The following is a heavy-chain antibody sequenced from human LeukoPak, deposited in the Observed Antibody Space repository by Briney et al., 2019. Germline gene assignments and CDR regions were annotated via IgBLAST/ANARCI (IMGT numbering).Heavy chain of an antibody. CDR3: ARDRALNYYDSSGYPDY. V-gene: IGHV3-74*01. D-gene: IGHD3-22*01. Sequence: PGGSLRLSCAASGFTFSSYWMHWVRQAPGEGLVWVSRINSDGSSTSYADSVKGRFTISRDNAKNTLYLQMNSLRAEDTAVYYCARDRALNYYDSSGYPDYWGQGTLVTVSS. J-gene: IGHJ4*02. CDR2: INSDGSST. CDR1: GFTFSSYW.